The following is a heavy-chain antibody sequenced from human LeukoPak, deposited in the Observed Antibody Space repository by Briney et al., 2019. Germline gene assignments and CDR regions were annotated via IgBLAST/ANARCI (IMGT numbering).Heavy chain of an antibody. Sequence: GASVKVSCKASGYTFTGYYMHWVRQAPGQGLEWMGWVNPNSGGRNYAQKFQGRVTMTRDTSISTAYMQLSRLRSEDTAVYYCARDRSSGYYPTAGFDYWGQGTLVTVSS. CDR3: ARDRSSGYYPTAGFDY. CDR1: GYTFTGYY. D-gene: IGHD3-22*01. V-gene: IGHV1-2*02. J-gene: IGHJ4*02. CDR2: VNPNSGGR.